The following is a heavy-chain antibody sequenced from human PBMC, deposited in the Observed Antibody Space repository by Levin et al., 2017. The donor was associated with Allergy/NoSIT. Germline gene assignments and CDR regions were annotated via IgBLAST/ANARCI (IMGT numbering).Heavy chain of an antibody. Sequence: SVKVSCKASGGTFSSYAISWVRQAPGQGLEWMGGIIPIFGTANYAQKFQGRVTITADESTSTAYMELSSLRSEDTAVYYCARANEFHRRMDVWGQGTTVTVSS. J-gene: IGHJ6*02. CDR1: GGTFSSYA. CDR3: ARANEFHRRMDV. D-gene: IGHD1-1*01. CDR2: IIPIFGTA. V-gene: IGHV1-69*13.